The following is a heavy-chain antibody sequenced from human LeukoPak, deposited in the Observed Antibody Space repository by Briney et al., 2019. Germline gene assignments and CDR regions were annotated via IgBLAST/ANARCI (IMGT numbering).Heavy chain of an antibody. CDR2: IIPMFGTA. J-gene: IGHJ5*02. CDR3: ARVEDANWFAP. CDR1: GGTFSSYA. V-gene: IGHV1-69*05. Sequence: SENVSCKASGGTFSSYAITWVRQAPGQGLEWMGGIIPMFGTANYAQKFQGRVTITTDESTSTAYMELSSLRSEDTAVYYCARVEDANWFAPWGQGTLVTVSS. D-gene: IGHD3-3*01.